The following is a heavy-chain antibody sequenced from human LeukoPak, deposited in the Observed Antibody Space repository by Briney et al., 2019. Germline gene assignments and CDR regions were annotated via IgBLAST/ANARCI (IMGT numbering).Heavy chain of an antibody. D-gene: IGHD2-21*02. J-gene: IGHJ6*03. CDR1: GFTFSTYW. Sequence: GGSLRLSCAASGFTFSTYWMSWVRQAPGKGLEWVANIKEDGSERNYVDSVKGRFTIYRDNAKNSLFLQMNSLRAEDTAVYYCAKTKSGGLRDYMDVWGKGTTVTVSS. CDR2: IKEDGSER. V-gene: IGHV3-7*01. CDR3: AKTKSGGLRDYMDV.